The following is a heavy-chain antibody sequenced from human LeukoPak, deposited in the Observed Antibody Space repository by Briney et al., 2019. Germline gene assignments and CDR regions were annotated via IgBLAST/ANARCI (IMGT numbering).Heavy chain of an antibody. CDR2: IYYTGST. Sequence: SETLSLTCTVSGGSVSSGSYYWNWIRQPPGKGLEWIGYIYYTGSTNYNPSPKSRVTISVDRSKNQFSLKLSSVTAADTAVYYCARVQFWSGYNWFDPWGQGTLVTVSS. J-gene: IGHJ5*02. D-gene: IGHD3-3*01. CDR3: ARVQFWSGYNWFDP. CDR1: GGSVSSGSYY. V-gene: IGHV4-61*01.